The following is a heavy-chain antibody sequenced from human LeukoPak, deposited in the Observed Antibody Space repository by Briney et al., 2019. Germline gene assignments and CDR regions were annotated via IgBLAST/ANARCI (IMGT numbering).Heavy chain of an antibody. J-gene: IGHJ4*02. CDR1: GYTFTSYD. D-gene: IGHD3-9*01. CDR2: MNPNSGNT. V-gene: IGHV1-8*01. Sequence: ASVKVSCKASGYTFTSYDINWVRQATGQGLEWMGWMNPNSGNTGYAQKFQGRVTMTRNTSISTAYMELSSLRSEDTAVYYCARGLYDILTGYPSPLVDWGQGTLVTVSS. CDR3: ARGLYDILTGYPSPLVD.